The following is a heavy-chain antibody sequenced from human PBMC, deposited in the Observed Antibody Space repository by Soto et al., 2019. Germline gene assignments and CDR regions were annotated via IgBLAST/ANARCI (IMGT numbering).Heavy chain of an antibody. Sequence: QVQLVQSGAEVKKPGASVKVSCKASGYSFTSYYMHWVRQAPGQGLECMGMINPSGGSTSYTQKFQGRISMARDTSTSTVYMELSSLRSDDTAVYYCASGSSGSYLTFDYWGQGTLVTVSS. CDR2: INPSGGST. CDR1: GYSFTSYY. D-gene: IGHD1-26*01. V-gene: IGHV1-46*01. J-gene: IGHJ4*02. CDR3: ASGSSGSYLTFDY.